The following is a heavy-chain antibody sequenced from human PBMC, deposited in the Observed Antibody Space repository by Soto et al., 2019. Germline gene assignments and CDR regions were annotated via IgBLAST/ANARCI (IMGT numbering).Heavy chain of an antibody. D-gene: IGHD3-10*01. CDR1: GFPFSDNY. Sequence: EVQLVESGGGLIQPGESLRLSCATSGFPFSDNYMTWVRQAPGKGLEWVSVSYSSGTTYYADSVKGRFTISRDNSKNTRYLQMNSLRPEDTAMYYCARGGSAFDMWDQGTMVTVSS. CDR2: SYSSGTT. J-gene: IGHJ3*02. CDR3: ARGGSAFDM. V-gene: IGHV3-53*01.